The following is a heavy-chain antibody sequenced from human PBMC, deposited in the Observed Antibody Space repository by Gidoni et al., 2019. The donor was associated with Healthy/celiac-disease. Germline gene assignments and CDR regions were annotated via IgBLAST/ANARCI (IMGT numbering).Heavy chain of an antibody. D-gene: IGHD4-4*01. Sequence: EVQLVESGGVVVQPGGSLSLSCAASGFTFDDYAMHWVRQAPGKGLEWFSLISWDGGITYYADSVKGRFTISRDNSKNSLYLQMNSLRAEDTALYYCAKAHYSNYEGFDYWGQGTLVTVSS. CDR3: AKAHYSNYEGFDY. CDR2: ISWDGGIT. V-gene: IGHV3-43D*04. J-gene: IGHJ4*02. CDR1: GFTFDDYA.